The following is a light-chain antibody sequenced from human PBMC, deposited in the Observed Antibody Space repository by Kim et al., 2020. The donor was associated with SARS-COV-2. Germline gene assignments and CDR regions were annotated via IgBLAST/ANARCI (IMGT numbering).Light chain of an antibody. CDR1: QSVSSSY. J-gene: IGKJ1*01. CDR2: GAS. CDR3: QQYGNSPHT. V-gene: IGKV3-20*01. Sequence: EIVLTQSPGTLSLSPGERATLSCRASQSVSSSYLAWYQQKPGQALRLLIYGASSRATGIPDRFSGSGSGTDFILTISRLEPEDFAVYYCQQYGNSPHTFGQGTKVEIK.